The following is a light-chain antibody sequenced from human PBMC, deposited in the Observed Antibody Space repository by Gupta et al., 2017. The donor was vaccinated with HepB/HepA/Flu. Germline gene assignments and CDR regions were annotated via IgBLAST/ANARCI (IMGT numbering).Light chain of an antibody. CDR2: DVS. J-gene: IGLJ1*01. CDR3: STYTARSTLV. Sequence: SALTQPASMSGSPGQSITISCTGTSSDLGSYNYVSRYQQKPGKAPKLMIYDVSIRPSGVSDRFSGSKSDNTASLTISGLRAEDGADYYCSTYTARSTLVFGTGTTVTVL. CDR1: SSDLGSYNY. V-gene: IGLV2-14*01.